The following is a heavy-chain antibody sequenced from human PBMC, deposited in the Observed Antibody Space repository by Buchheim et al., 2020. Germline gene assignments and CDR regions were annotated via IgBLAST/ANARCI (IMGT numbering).Heavy chain of an antibody. CDR1: GVSISSSNW. CDR2: IYYNGRT. J-gene: IGHJ6*02. D-gene: IGHD6-6*01. CDR3: ARHRRGSSSGMDV. Sequence: QVQLQESGPGLVKPSGTLSLTCAVSGVSISSSNWWSWVRQPPGKGLEWIGYIYYNGRTNYNASLKSRVTISGDTSKNQFSLKLTSVTAADTAVYYCARHRRGSSSGMDVWGQGTT. V-gene: IGHV4-4*02.